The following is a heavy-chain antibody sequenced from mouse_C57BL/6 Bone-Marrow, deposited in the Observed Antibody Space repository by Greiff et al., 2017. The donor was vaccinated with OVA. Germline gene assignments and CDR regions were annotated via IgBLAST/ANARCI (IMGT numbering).Heavy chain of an antibody. D-gene: IGHD1-1*01. CDR2: IHPNSGSN. CDR1: GYTFTSYW. J-gene: IGHJ3*01. Sequence: QVQLQQPGAELVKPGASVKLSCKASGYTFTSYWMHWVKQRPGQGLEWIGMIHPNSGSNNYNEKFKSKATLTVDKSSSTAYMQLSSLTSEDSSVYYCARYYYGSSYEWFAYWGQGTLVTVSA. CDR3: ARYYYGSSYEWFAY. V-gene: IGHV1-64*01.